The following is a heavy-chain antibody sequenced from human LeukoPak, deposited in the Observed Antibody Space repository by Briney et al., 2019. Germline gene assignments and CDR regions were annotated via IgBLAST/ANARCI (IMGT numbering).Heavy chain of an antibody. D-gene: IGHD6-13*01. CDR1: GFTFSNYA. J-gene: IGHJ5*02. Sequence: KSGGSLRLSCAASGFTFSNYAMSWIRQAPGKGLEWVSYISSSGSTIYYADSVKGRFTISRGDAKNSLYLQMNSLRAEDTAVYYRARALAAAGTFWFDPWGQGTLVTVSS. V-gene: IGHV3-11*01. CDR2: ISSSGSTI. CDR3: ARALAAAGTFWFDP.